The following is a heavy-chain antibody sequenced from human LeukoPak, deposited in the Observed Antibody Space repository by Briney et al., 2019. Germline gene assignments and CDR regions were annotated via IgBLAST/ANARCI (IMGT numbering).Heavy chain of an antibody. J-gene: IGHJ4*02. Sequence: GGSLRLSCAASGFSVSNNYMSWVRQAPGKGLEWVSVIYSGDITYYTDSVKGRFTISRDNSKNTLYLQMNSLRAEDTAVYYCAKYGDESSGYYSDWGQGTLVTVSS. D-gene: IGHD3-22*01. V-gene: IGHV3-53*01. CDR1: GFSVSNNY. CDR2: IYSGDIT. CDR3: AKYGDESSGYYSD.